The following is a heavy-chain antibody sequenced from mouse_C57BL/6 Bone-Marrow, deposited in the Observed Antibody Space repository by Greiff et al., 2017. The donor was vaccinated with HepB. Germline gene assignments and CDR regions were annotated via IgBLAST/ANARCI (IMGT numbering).Heavy chain of an antibody. V-gene: IGHV5-2*01. J-gene: IGHJ1*03. CDR1: EYEFPSHD. Sequence: EVKVVESGGGLVQPGESLKLSCESNEYEFPSHDMSWVRKTPEKRLELVAAINSDGGSTYYPDTMERRFIISRDNTKKTLYLQMSSLRSEDTALYYCARHGENYYGSSGYFDVWGTGTTVTVSS. CDR2: INSDGGST. CDR3: ARHGENYYGSSGYFDV. D-gene: IGHD1-1*01.